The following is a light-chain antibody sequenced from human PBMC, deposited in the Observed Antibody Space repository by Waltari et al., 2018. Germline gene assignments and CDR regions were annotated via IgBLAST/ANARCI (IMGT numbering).Light chain of an antibody. Sequence: SYVLTQPPSVSVAPGKTARITCGGNNIRRKSVHCYQQKPGQAPVLVVYDDSDRPSGIPERFSGSNSGNTATLTISRVEAGDEADYYCQVWDSSSDHIYVFGTGTKVTVL. V-gene: IGLV3-21*03. J-gene: IGLJ1*01. CDR3: QVWDSSSDHIYV. CDR2: DDS. CDR1: NIRRKS.